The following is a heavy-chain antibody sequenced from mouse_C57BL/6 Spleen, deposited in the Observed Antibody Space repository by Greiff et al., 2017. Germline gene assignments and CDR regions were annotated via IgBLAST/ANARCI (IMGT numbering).Heavy chain of an antibody. CDR2: ISSGSSTI. V-gene: IGHV5-17*01. CDR1: GFTFSDYG. Sequence: DVKLQESGGGLVKPGGSLKLSCAASGFTFSDYGMHWVRQAPEKGLEWVAYISSGSSTIYYADTVKGRFTISRDNAKNTLFLQMTSLRSEDTAMYYCASYYSNYFDYWGQGTTLTVSS. J-gene: IGHJ2*01. D-gene: IGHD2-5*01. CDR3: ASYYSNYFDY.